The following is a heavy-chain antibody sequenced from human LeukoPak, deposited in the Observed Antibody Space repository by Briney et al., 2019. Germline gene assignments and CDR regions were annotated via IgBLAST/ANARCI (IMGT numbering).Heavy chain of an antibody. CDR2: IYYRGST. J-gene: IGHJ5*02. CDR1: GGSISSSSYY. V-gene: IGHV4-39*07. Sequence: PSETLPLTCTVSGGSISSSSYYWGWIRQPPGKGLEWIGSIYYRGSTYYNPSLKSRVTISVDTSKNQFSLKLSSVTAADTAVYYCARDGRPFDPWGQGTLVTVSS. CDR3: ARDGRPFDP.